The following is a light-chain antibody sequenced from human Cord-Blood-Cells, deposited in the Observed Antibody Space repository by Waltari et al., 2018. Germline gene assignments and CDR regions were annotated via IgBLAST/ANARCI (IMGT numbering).Light chain of an antibody. J-gene: IGKJ3*01. CDR3: QQYYSTPRGFT. CDR2: WAS. Sequence: DIVMTQSPDSLAVSLGERATINCKSSQSVLYSSNNENSLAWYQQKPGQPPKLLIYWASTRESGVPDRCSGSGSGTDFTLTISSLQAEDVAVYYCQQYYSTPRGFTFGPGTKVDIK. CDR1: QSVLYSSNNENS. V-gene: IGKV4-1*01.